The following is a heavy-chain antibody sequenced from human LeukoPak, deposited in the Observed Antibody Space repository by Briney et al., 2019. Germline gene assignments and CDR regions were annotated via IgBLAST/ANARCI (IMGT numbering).Heavy chain of an antibody. CDR2: INPNGGST. V-gene: IGHV1-46*01. Sequence: ASVKVSCKATGYTFTAYQMHWLRQAPGEGLEWMGIINPNGGSTCYEQKFRGRITMTRETSTNTVYMELSSLRSEDTAVYYCARGAGDYAYFDYWGQETLVTVPS. CDR3: ARGAGDYAYFDY. CDR1: GYTFTAYQ. J-gene: IGHJ4*02. D-gene: IGHD4-17*01.